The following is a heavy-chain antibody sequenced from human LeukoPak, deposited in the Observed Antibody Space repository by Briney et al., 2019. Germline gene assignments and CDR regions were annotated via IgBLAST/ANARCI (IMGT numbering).Heavy chain of an antibody. D-gene: IGHD3-22*01. Sequence: PSETLSLTCTVSGGSISSSSNYWGWIRQPPGKGLEWIGSIYYSGSTYYNPSLKSRVTISVDTSKNQFSLKLSSVTAADTAVYYCARQNYDSSGYYYWGQGTLVTVSS. J-gene: IGHJ4*02. CDR3: ARQNYDSSGYYY. V-gene: IGHV4-39*01. CDR1: GGSISSSSNY. CDR2: IYYSGST.